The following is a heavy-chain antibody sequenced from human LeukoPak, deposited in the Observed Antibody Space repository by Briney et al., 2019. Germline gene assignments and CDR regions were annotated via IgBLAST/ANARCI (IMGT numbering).Heavy chain of an antibody. CDR3: ARDYDYGSGSSRFDY. CDR1: GYTFTSYA. V-gene: IGHV1-3*03. Sequence: GASVKVSCKASGYTFTSYAMHWVRQAPGQGLEWMGWINAGNGNTKYSQEFQGRVTITRDTSASTAYMELSSLRSEDMAVYYCARDYDYGSGSSRFDYWGQGTLVTVSS. D-gene: IGHD3-10*01. J-gene: IGHJ4*02. CDR2: INAGNGNT.